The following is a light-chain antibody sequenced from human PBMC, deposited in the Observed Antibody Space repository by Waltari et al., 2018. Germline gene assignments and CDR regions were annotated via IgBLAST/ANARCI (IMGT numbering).Light chain of an antibody. J-gene: IGLJ2*01. CDR1: SSDVGNYKR. V-gene: IGLV2-23*02. CDR2: AVS. CDR3: SSYAGSSKGV. Sequence: QSALTQPASVSGSPGQSITISCTGTSSDVGNYKRVSWYQQHPGKAPKLMIYAVSKRPAGVSDRFCGSKSGDMASLTISGLQPEDEAEYFCSSYAGSSKGVFGGGTKVTVL.